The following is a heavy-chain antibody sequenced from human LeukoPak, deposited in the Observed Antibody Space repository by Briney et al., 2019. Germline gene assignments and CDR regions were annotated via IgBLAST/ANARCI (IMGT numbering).Heavy chain of an antibody. J-gene: IGHJ1*01. D-gene: IGHD2-2*01. CDR3: AKDRRVVPAENFQH. V-gene: IGHV3-30*02. Sequence: GGSLRLSCAASGFTFSSYGMHWVRQAPGKGLEWVAFIRYDGSNKYYADSVKGRFTISRDNSKNTLYLQMNSLRAEDTAVYYCAKDRRVVPAENFQHWGQGTLVTVSS. CDR2: IRYDGSNK. CDR1: GFTFSSYG.